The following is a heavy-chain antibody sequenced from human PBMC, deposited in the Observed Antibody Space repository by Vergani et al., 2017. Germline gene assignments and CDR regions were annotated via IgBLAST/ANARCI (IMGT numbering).Heavy chain of an antibody. V-gene: IGHV3-21*06. CDR1: GFTFSDFS. CDR2: IGSSGPYI. D-gene: IGHD2-8*01. CDR3: ARDCTSGGCPDNYGMDV. J-gene: IGHJ6*02. Sequence: VQLVESGGGLVKSGGSLRLSCAASGFTFSDFSMSWVRQAPGKGLEWVAFIGSSGPYINYADSVKGRFIISRDNTNNSLFLQLRSLRAEDAAVYYCARDCTSGGCPDNYGMDVWGQGATVTVSS.